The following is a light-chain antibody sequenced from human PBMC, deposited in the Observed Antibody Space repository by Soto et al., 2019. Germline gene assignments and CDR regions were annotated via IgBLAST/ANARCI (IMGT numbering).Light chain of an antibody. CDR3: QQRNIWTPVT. V-gene: IGKV3-11*01. J-gene: IGKJ5*01. CDR2: GEF. Sequence: EIVLTQSPATLSLSPGERATLSCRASPSVTNYLAWYQQKPGQAPRLLIYGEFNRATGIPARFSGSGSGTDFTLTISSLEPEDFAVYYCQQRNIWTPVTLGQGTRLEIK. CDR1: PSVTNY.